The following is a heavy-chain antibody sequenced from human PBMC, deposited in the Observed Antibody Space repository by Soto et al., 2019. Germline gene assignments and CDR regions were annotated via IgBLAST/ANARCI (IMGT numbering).Heavy chain of an antibody. D-gene: IGHD3-9*01. CDR3: AKVAVKRYFDWLLYYDY. J-gene: IGHJ4*02. Sequence: EVQLVESGGGLVQPGRSLRLSCAASGFTFDDYAMHWVRQAPGKGLEWVSGISWNSGSIGYADSVKGRFTISRDNAKNYLYLQMNILRAEDTALYYCAKVAVKRYFDWLLYYDYWGQGTLVTVSS. V-gene: IGHV3-9*01. CDR2: ISWNSGSI. CDR1: GFTFDDYA.